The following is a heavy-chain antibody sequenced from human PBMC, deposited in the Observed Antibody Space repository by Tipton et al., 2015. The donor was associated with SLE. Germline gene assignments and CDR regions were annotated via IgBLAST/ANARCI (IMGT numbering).Heavy chain of an antibody. CDR2: VNHSGST. CDR1: DGSIRSTNYY. Sequence: TLSLTCTVSDGSIRSTNYYWGWIRQPPGKGLEWIGEVNHSGSTNYNPSLKSRVTIFVDTSKNQFSLKLSSVTAADTAVYYCARGWDYDFWSGYADYWGQGTLVTVSS. V-gene: IGHV4-39*01. CDR3: ARGWDYDFWSGYADY. J-gene: IGHJ4*02. D-gene: IGHD3-3*01.